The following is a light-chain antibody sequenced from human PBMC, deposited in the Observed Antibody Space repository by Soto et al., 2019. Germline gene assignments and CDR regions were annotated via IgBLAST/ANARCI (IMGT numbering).Light chain of an antibody. CDR2: RNN. Sequence: QSVLTQPPSASGTPGQRVTISCSGSSSNIGSNYVYWYQQLPGTAHRLLIYRNNQRTSGVPARFSGSKSGTSASLAISGRRSEDEADYYCAAWDASLSGRVFGGGTQLTVL. V-gene: IGLV1-47*01. J-gene: IGLJ3*02. CDR1: SSNIGSNY. CDR3: AAWDASLSGRV.